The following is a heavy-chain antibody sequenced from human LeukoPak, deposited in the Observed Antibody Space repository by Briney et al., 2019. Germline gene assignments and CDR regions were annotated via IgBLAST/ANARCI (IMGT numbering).Heavy chain of an antibody. V-gene: IGHV4-59*01. Sequence: PSETLSLTCTVSGGSISSYYWSWIRQPPGKGLEWIGYIYYSGSTNYNPSLKSRVAISVDTSKNQFSLKLSSVTAADTAVYYCARGPYYYDSSGHQCNNWFDPWGQGTLVTVSS. CDR2: IYYSGST. CDR1: GGSISSYY. J-gene: IGHJ5*02. CDR3: ARGPYYYDSSGHQCNNWFDP. D-gene: IGHD3-22*01.